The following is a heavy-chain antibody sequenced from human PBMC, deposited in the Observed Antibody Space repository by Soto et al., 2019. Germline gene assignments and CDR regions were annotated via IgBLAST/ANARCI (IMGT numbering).Heavy chain of an antibody. Sequence: VGSLRLFCGGSGFTFAHFRMGWVRHSPGKGLYWVSVISSSGRRTYYADSVKGRFTISRDNSKSTLYLQMDSLRADDTAVYYCAKVVKFRVVIEYFDSWCQGSLVTVAS. CDR2: ISSSGRRT. J-gene: IGHJ4*02. CDR3: AKVVKFRVVIEYFDS. D-gene: IGHD3-3*01. CDR1: GFTFAHFR. V-gene: IGHV3-23*01.